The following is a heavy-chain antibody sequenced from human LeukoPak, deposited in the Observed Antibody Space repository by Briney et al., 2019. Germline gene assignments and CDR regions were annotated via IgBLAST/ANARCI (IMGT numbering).Heavy chain of an antibody. CDR1: GGSFSGYY. CDR3: ARSQRNYVWGSYRAYYYYYMDV. Sequence: SETLSLTCAVYGGSFSGYYWSWIRQPPGKGLEWIGEINHSGSTNYNPSLKSRVTISVDTSKNQFSLKLSSVTAADTAVYYCARSQRNYVWGSYRAYYYYYMDVWGKGTTVTVSS. V-gene: IGHV4-34*01. D-gene: IGHD3-16*02. J-gene: IGHJ6*03. CDR2: INHSGST.